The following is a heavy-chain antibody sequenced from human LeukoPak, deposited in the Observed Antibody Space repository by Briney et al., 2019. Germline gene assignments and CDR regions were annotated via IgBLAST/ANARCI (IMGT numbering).Heavy chain of an antibody. V-gene: IGHV3-23*01. CDR1: GFTFSFYA. CDR2: ISSSDGNT. J-gene: IGHJ4*02. D-gene: IGHD1-26*01. CDR3: AKASGSRPL. Sequence: TGGSLRLSCAASGFTFSFYAMNWVRQAPGKGLEWVSGISSSDGNTYYADSVKGRFTVSRDNSKNTLYLQMNSLRAEDTAVYYCAKASGSRPLWGQGTLVTVSS.